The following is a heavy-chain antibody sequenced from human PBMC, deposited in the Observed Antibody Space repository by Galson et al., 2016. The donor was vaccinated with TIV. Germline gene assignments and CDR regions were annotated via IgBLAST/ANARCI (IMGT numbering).Heavy chain of an antibody. V-gene: IGHV5-51*01. CDR1: GYSFTGSW. CDR2: IYPGDSDT. D-gene: IGHD1-1*01. J-gene: IGHJ6*02. Sequence: QSGAEVKKPGESLKISCKGSGYSFTGSWIDWVRQVPGKGLEWMGVIYPGDSDTKYSPAFHGHVTISVDTSISTAFLEWSSLKASDTVIYYCARRGREETNEGGLDVWGQGTTVTVSS. CDR3: ARRGREETNEGGLDV.